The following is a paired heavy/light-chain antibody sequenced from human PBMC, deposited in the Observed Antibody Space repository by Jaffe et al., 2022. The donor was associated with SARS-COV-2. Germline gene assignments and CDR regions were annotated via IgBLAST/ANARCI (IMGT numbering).Light chain of an antibody. V-gene: IGKV1-5*03. CDR1: QSISSW. Sequence: DIQMTQSPSTLSASVGDRVTITCRASQSISSWLAWYQQKPGKAPKLLIYKASSLESGVPSRFSGSGSGTEFTLTISSLQPDDFATYYCQQYNSYNMYTFGQGTKLEIK. CDR3: QQYNSYNMYT. CDR2: KAS. J-gene: IGKJ2*01.
Heavy chain of an antibody. V-gene: IGHV4-34*01. Sequence: QVQLQQWGAGLLKPSETLSLTCAVYGGSFSGYYWSWIRQPPGKGLEWIGEINHSGSTNYNPSLKSRVTISVDTSKNQFSLKLSSVTAADTAVYYCARGPRITIFGVVFLPDTARKYYFDYWGQGTLVTVSS. D-gene: IGHD3-3*01. CDR3: ARGPRITIFGVVFLPDTARKYYFDY. CDR1: GGSFSGYY. CDR2: INHSGST. J-gene: IGHJ4*02.